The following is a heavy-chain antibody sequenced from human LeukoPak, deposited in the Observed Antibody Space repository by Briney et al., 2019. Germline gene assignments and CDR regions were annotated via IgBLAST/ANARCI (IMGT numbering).Heavy chain of an antibody. CDR2: ISDSGRST. D-gene: IGHD6-13*01. V-gene: IGHV3-23*01. CDR1: GFTFSSYA. CDR3: AKGRWGIAAAGRAFDY. J-gene: IGHJ4*02. Sequence: GGSLTLSCAASGFTFSSYAMSWVLQAPGKGLEWVSGISDSGRSTYYADSVKGRFTISRGNSKNTLYLQMNSLRAEDTAVYYCAKGRWGIAAAGRAFDYWGQGTLVTVSS.